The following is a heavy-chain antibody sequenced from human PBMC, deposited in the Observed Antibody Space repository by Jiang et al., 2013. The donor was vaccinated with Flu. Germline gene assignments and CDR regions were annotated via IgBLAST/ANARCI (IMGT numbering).Heavy chain of an antibody. V-gene: IGHV3-30*01. D-gene: IGHD6-19*01. J-gene: IGHJ4*02. CDR2: ISYDGSNK. Sequence: VQLLESGGGVVQPGRSLRLSCAASGFTFSSYAMHWVRQAPGKGLEWVAVISYDGSNKYYADSVKGRFTISRDNSKNTLYLQMNSLRAEDTAVYYCARERAVAGRYYFDYWGQGTLVTASS. CDR3: ARERAVAGRYYFDY. CDR1: GFTFSSYA.